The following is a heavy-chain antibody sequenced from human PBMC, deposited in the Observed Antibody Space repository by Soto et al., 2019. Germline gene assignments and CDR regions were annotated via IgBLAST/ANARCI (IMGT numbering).Heavy chain of an antibody. CDR1: GYNFAGYW. Sequence: PGESLKISCKGSGYNFAGYWIAWVRQMPGNGLELMGIIYPSDSDTRYRPSFQGQVTISADKSISSAYLQWSSLRASDTAMYYCARGGVSTRTFDYWGQGTPVTVSS. D-gene: IGHD3-3*01. CDR3: ARGGVSTRTFDY. V-gene: IGHV5-51*01. CDR2: IYPSDSDT. J-gene: IGHJ4*02.